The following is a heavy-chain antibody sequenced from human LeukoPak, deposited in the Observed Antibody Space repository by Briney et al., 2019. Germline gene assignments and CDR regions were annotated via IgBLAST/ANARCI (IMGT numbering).Heavy chain of an antibody. CDR3: VRDRGTYRPIDY. Sequence: ASVKVSCKASGGTFSSYAISWVRQAPGQGLEWMGRIIPILGIANYAQKFQGRVTITADKSTSTAYMELSSLRAEDTAIYYCVRDRGTYRPIDYWGQGTLVTVSS. D-gene: IGHD1-26*01. CDR2: IIPILGIA. CDR1: GGTFSSYA. V-gene: IGHV1-69*04. J-gene: IGHJ4*02.